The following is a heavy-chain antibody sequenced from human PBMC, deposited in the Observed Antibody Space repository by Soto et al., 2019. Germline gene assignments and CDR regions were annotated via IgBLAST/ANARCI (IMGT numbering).Heavy chain of an antibody. CDR2: ISYDGSKE. Sequence: PGGALRLACGGSVFTFSVYGMHWVRQAPGKGLDWLAVISYDGSKEYYADSVSGRFTISIDNSNNTLFLQMNSLRPEDTSVYYCAKDTTDHYASRGHLDCWGQGISVTVSS. D-gene: IGHD3-16*01. CDR3: AKDTTDHYASRGHLDC. V-gene: IGHV3-30*18. CDR1: VFTFSVYG. J-gene: IGHJ4*02.